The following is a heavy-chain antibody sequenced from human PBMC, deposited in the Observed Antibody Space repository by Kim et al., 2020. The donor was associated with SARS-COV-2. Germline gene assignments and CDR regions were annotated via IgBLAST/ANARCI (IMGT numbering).Heavy chain of an antibody. Sequence: SETLSLTCTVSGGSIISGGYYWSWIRQHPGKGLEWIGYIYYSGSTYYNPSLKSRVTISVDTSKNQFSLKLSSVTAADTAVYYCARAPRRIITIFGVVTHFDYWGQGTLVTVSS. V-gene: IGHV4-31*03. CDR1: GGSIISGGYY. CDR3: ARAPRRIITIFGVVTHFDY. D-gene: IGHD3-3*01. J-gene: IGHJ4*02. CDR2: IYYSGST.